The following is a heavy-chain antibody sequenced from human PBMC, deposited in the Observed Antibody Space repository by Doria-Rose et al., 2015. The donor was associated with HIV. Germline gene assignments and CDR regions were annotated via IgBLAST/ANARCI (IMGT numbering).Heavy chain of an antibody. CDR1: GVSLSSPGMG. J-gene: IGHJ4*02. CDR2: MFPDDDG. V-gene: IGHV2-26*01. CDR3: ARVKSSRWYHKYYFDS. Sequence: QITLKESGPVLVKPTETLTLTCTVSGVSLSSPGMGVSWIRQPPGKALEWLANMFPDDDGSYKTSLKSRLTISRGTSKSQVVLTMTDMDPVDTATYYCARVKSSRWYHKYYFDSWGQGTLVIVSA. D-gene: IGHD6-13*01.